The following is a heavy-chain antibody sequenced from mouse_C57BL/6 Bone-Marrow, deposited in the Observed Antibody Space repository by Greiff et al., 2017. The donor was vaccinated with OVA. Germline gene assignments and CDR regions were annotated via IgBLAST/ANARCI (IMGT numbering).Heavy chain of an antibody. J-gene: IGHJ3*01. CDR2: IDPSDSYT. Sequence: VQLQQPGAELVRPGTSVKLSCKASGYTFTSYWMHWVKQRPGQGLEWIGVIDPSDSYTNYNQKFKGKATLTVDTSSSTAYMQLSSLTSEDSAVYCCARTETGFAYWGQGTLVTVSA. V-gene: IGHV1-59*01. CDR1: GYTFTSYW. CDR3: ARTETGFAY.